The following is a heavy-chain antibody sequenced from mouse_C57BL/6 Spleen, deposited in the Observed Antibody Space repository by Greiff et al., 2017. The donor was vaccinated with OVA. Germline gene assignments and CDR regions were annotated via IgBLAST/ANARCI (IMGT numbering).Heavy chain of an antibody. CDR2: IYPGDGDT. CDR1: GYAFSSSW. D-gene: IGHD2-4*01. J-gene: IGHJ3*01. V-gene: IGHV1-82*01. Sequence: VKLQESGPELVKPGASVKISCKASGYAFSSSWMNWVKQRPGKGLEWIGRIYPGDGDTNYNGKFKGKATLTADKSSSTAYMQLSSLTSEDSAVYFCARSGVYYDYDGFAYWGQGTLVTVSA. CDR3: ARSGVYYDYDGFAY.